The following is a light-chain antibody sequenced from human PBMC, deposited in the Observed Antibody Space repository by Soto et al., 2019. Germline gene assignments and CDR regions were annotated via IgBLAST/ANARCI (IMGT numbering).Light chain of an antibody. CDR1: QTVSDD. CDR2: GAS. J-gene: IGKJ3*01. CDR3: QQYHDWPPIT. V-gene: IGKV3-15*01. Sequence: EIVMTQSPATLFLSPGERATLSCRASQTVSDDLSGYQQKPGQAPRLLLYGASTRTTDIPARFIGGGSGTEFTLPISSLQSEDSAIYYCQQYHDWPPITFGPGTKVNI.